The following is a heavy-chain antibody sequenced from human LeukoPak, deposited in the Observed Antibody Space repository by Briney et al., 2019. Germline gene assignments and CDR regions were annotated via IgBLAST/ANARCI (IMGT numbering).Heavy chain of an antibody. CDR3: ARQRGYFDY. CDR2: IYYSGST. D-gene: IGHD3-10*01. Sequence: SETLSLTCTVSGGSINTYFWSWIRQPPGKGLEWIGYIYYSGSTNYNPSLKSRVTISVDTSKNQFSLKLSSVTAADTAVYYCARQRGYFDYWGQGTLVTVSS. J-gene: IGHJ4*02. CDR1: GGSINTYF. V-gene: IGHV4-59*01.